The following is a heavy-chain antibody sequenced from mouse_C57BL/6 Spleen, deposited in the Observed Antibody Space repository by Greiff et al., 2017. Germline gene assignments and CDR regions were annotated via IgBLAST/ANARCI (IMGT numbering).Heavy chain of an antibody. J-gene: IGHJ4*01. CDR3: ARRFGTVVADYAMDY. V-gene: IGHV1-80*01. Sequence: VQLQQSGAELVKPGSSVKISCKASGYAFSRYWMNWVKQRPGKGLEWIGQIYPGDGDTNYNGKFKGKATLTADKSSSTAYMQLSSLTSEDSAVYFCARRFGTVVADYAMDYWGQGTSVTVSS. D-gene: IGHD1-1*01. CDR2: IYPGDGDT. CDR1: GYAFSRYW.